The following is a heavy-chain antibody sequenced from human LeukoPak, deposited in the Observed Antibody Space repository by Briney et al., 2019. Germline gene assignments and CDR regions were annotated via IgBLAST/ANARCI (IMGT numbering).Heavy chain of an antibody. D-gene: IGHD3-3*01. CDR2: ISHDGDNK. CDR3: ARVGSGPLRNYYDY. J-gene: IGHJ4*02. V-gene: IGHV3-30-3*01. CDR1: GFTFSAHA. Sequence: RRSLRLSCEASGFTFSAHAMHWHRQVPGTGLQWLLGISHDGDNKYYPDSVKGRFIVSRDNSKNTLSLEMNSLRAEDTGLYYCARVGSGPLRNYYDYWGQGTPVTVSS.